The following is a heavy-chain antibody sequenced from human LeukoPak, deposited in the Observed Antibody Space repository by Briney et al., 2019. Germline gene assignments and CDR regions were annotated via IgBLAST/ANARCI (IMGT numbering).Heavy chain of an antibody. Sequence: ASVKVSCKASGYTFTSYGISWVRQAPGQGLEWMGWISAYNGNTNYAQKFQGRVTVTRDTSISTAYMELSRLRSDDTAVYYCASSGLRFLEWLLPSGYWGQGTLVTVSS. D-gene: IGHD3-3*01. CDR1: GYTFTSYG. CDR3: ASSGLRFLEWLLPSGY. J-gene: IGHJ4*02. CDR2: ISAYNGNT. V-gene: IGHV1-18*01.